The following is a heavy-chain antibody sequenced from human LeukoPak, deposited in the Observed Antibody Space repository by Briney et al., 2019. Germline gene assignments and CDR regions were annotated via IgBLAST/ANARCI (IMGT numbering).Heavy chain of an antibody. Sequence: SVKVSCKASGGTFSSYAISWVRQAPGQGLEWMGGIIPIFGTANYAQKFQGRVTITADESTSTAYMELSSLRSEDTAVYYCARPGYHDDAFDIWGQGTMVTVSS. CDR2: IIPIFGTA. J-gene: IGHJ3*02. CDR1: GGTFSSYA. V-gene: IGHV1-69*13. CDR3: ARPGYHDDAFDI. D-gene: IGHD2-2*01.